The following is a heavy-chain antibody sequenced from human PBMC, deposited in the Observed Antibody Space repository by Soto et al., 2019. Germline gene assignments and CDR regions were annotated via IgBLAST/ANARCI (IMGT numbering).Heavy chain of an antibody. V-gene: IGHV1-46*01. J-gene: IGHJ4*02. D-gene: IGHD5-18*01. CDR2: INPRGGTT. CDR1: GYTFTSYS. CDR3: ARSERSDGYMGYFDY. Sequence: QVQLVQSGAEVKKPGASVKVSCKASGYTFTSYSMHWVRQAPGQGLEWMGIINPRGGTTSYAQKFQGRVSMTRDTSTSTVYMELSSLRSEDTAVYYCARSERSDGYMGYFDYWGQGTLVTVSS.